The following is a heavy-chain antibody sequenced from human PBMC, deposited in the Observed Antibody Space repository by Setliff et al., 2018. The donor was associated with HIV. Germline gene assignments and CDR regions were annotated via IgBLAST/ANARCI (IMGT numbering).Heavy chain of an antibody. CDR2: IIPILGIA. CDR1: GGTFSSYA. J-gene: IGHJ4*02. CDR3: AITLVGVTTEMY. D-gene: IGHD2-21*02. V-gene: IGHV1-69*10. Sequence: GASVKVSCKASGGTFSSYAISWVRQAPGQGLEWMGGIIPILGIANYNPSLQSRVTVSVDTSKPHYSLKMNSVTAADTAVYYCAITLVGVTTEMYWGQGTLVTVSS.